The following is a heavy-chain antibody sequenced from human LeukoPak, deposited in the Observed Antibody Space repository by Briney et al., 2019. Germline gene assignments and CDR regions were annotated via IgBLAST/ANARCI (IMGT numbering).Heavy chain of an antibody. CDR1: GGTFSSYA. V-gene: IGHV3-23*01. D-gene: IGHD2-2*01. CDR3: AKTPYCSSTSCPYYFDY. CDR2: ISGSGGST. J-gene: IGHJ4*02. Sequence: SCKASGGTFSSYAMSWVRQAPGKGLEWGSAISGSGGSTYYADSVKGRFTISRDNSKNTLYLQMNSLRAEDTAVYYCAKTPYCSSTSCPYYFDYWGQGTLVTVSS.